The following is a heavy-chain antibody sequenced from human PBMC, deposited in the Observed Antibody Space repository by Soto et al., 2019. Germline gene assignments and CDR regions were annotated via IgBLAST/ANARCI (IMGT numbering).Heavy chain of an antibody. Sequence: PSETLSLTCTVSGGSVHPFCWSWIRQPPGKGLEWIGYILASETTSYNPSLKSRVTISLDTSKNQFSLRLTSVTAADTALYYCERVRGVDSFDLWGQGTMVTVSS. CDR3: ERVRGVDSFDL. D-gene: IGHD3-9*01. CDR2: ILASETT. J-gene: IGHJ3*01. V-gene: IGHV4-59*02. CDR1: GGSVHPFC.